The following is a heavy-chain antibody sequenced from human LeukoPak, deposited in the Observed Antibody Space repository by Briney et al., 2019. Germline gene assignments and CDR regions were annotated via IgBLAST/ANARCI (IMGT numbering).Heavy chain of an antibody. CDR1: EFTFKNAW. Sequence: PGGSLRLSCAASEFTFKNAWMNWVRQAPGKGLEWVGRIRSMTDGGTTDYAAPVRGRFTISRDDSKNMLYLQMNSLKTEDTAVYYCSTGLIPTTGYYWGQGTLVAVSS. D-gene: IGHD1-1*01. J-gene: IGHJ4*02. CDR2: IRSMTDGGTT. CDR3: STGLIPTTGYY. V-gene: IGHV3-15*01.